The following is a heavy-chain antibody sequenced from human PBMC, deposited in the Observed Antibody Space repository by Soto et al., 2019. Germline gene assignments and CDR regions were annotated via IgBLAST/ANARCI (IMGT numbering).Heavy chain of an antibody. V-gene: IGHV3-15*07. CDR3: TTGSVEGV. CDR2: IKTSADGGAT. J-gene: IGHJ6*02. Sequence: EVQLVESGGGLVKPGGSLGLSWAASVLTFNTAWRNWVRQAPGEGLEWVGRIKTSADGGATDYAAPVQGRFTISRDDSKNALYLHMNSLKTEDTAVYYCTTGSVEGVWGQGTTVTVSS. CDR1: VLTFNTAW. D-gene: IGHD2-15*01.